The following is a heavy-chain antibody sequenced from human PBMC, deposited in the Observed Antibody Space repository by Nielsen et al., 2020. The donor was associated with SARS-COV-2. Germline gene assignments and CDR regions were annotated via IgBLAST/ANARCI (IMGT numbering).Heavy chain of an antibody. CDR2: ISSSSSYT. CDR3: ARDYPVHDFWSAFSYYYYGMDV. V-gene: IGHV3-11*05. D-gene: IGHD3-3*01. Sequence: GGSLRLSCAASGFTFSDYYMSWIRQAPGKGLEWVSYISSSSSYTNYADSVKGRFTISRDNAKNSLYLQMNSLRAEDTAVYYCARDYPVHDFWSAFSYYYYGMDVWGQGTTVTVSS. CDR1: GFTFSDYY. J-gene: IGHJ6*02.